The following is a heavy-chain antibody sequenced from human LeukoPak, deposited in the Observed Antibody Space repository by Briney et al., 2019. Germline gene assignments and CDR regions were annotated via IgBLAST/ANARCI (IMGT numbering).Heavy chain of an antibody. J-gene: IGHJ3*02. Sequence: GGSLRLSCAASGFTFSSYGMHWVRQAPGKGLEWVAVIWYDGSNKYYADSVKGRFTISRDNSKNTLYLQMNSLRAEDTAVYYCVQEGPRGLAFDIWGQGTKVTVSS. CDR3: VQEGPRGLAFDI. CDR2: IWYDGSNK. V-gene: IGHV3-33*06. CDR1: GFTFSSYG.